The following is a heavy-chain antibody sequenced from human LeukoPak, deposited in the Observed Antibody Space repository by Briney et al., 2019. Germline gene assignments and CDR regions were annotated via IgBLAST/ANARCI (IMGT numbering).Heavy chain of an antibody. J-gene: IGHJ3*02. CDR3: AKSIRGLLWFGEPAFDAFDI. CDR1: GFTFSSYA. Sequence: PGGSLRLSCAASGFTFSSYAMRWVRQAPGKGLEWVSAISGSVGSTYYADSVKGRFTISRDHSKNTLYLQMNSLRAEDTAVYYCAKSIRGLLWFGEPAFDAFDIWGQGTMVTVSS. D-gene: IGHD3-10*01. V-gene: IGHV3-23*01. CDR2: ISGSVGST.